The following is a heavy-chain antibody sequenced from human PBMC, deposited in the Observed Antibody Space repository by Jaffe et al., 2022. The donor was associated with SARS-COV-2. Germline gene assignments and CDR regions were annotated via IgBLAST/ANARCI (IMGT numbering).Heavy chain of an antibody. V-gene: IGHV3-23*04. D-gene: IGHD3-10*01. J-gene: IGHJ4*02. CDR2: ISGSGGST. CDR1: GFTFSSYA. CDR3: AKVIRDITMVRGVIVYFDY. Sequence: EVQLVESGGGLVQPGGSLRLSCAASGFTFSSYAMSWVRQAPGKGLEWVSAISGSGGSTYYADSVKGRFTISRDNSKNTLYLQMNSLRAEDTAVYYCAKVIRDITMVRGVIVYFDYWGQGTLVTVSS.